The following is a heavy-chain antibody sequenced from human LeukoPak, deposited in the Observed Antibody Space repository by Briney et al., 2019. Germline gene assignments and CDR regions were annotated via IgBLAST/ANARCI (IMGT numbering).Heavy chain of an antibody. D-gene: IGHD2-2*01. J-gene: IGHJ6*02. Sequence: ASVKVSCKASGYTFTGYYMHWVRQAPGQGLEWMGWINPNSGGTNYAQKFQGRVTMTRDTSISTAYMELSRLRSDDTAVYYCARSTKDPPLQRAYYCYGMDVWGHGTTVTVSS. CDR3: ARSTKDPPLQRAYYCYGMDV. V-gene: IGHV1-2*02. CDR1: GYTFTGYY. CDR2: INPNSGGT.